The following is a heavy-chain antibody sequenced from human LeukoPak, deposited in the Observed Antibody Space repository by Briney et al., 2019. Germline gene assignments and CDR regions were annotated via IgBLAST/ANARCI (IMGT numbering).Heavy chain of an antibody. Sequence: SETLSVTCTVPVASICSSNWCSIRQPPGKGLEWIGYIYYSGTTNYNPSLKSRLTISVDTSKNQFSLKLSSVTAADTAVYYCARRGYCSGGTFLTFFVWGQGTLVTVSS. CDR1: VASICSSN. CDR3: ARRGYCSGGTFLTFFV. V-gene: IGHV4-59*08. J-gene: IGHJ4*02. CDR2: IYYSGTT. D-gene: IGHD2-15*01.